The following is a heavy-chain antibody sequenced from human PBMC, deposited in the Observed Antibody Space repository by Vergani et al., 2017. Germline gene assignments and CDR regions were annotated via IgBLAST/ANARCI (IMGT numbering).Heavy chain of an antibody. Sequence: EVQLLESGGGLVQPGGSLRLSCAASGFTFSSYAMSWVRQAPGKGLDWVSAISGSGGSTYYADSVKGRFTISRDNSKNSLYLQMNSLRAEDTAVYYCARDQPPWGDHGMDVWGQGTTVTVSS. D-gene: IGHD3-16*01. CDR3: ARDQPPWGDHGMDV. CDR1: GFTFSSYA. CDR2: ISGSGGST. V-gene: IGHV3-23*01. J-gene: IGHJ6*02.